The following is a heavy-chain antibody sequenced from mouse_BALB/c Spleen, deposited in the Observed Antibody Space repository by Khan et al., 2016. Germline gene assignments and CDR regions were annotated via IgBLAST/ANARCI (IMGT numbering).Heavy chain of an antibody. Sequence: QVQLQQSGAELVRPGSSVKISCKASDYAFSSYWMNWVKQRPGQGLEWIGQIYPGDGDTNYNGKFKGKATLTADKSSSTVYMQLSSLTSEDSAVYSCVRGILLRLFYAMDYWGQGTSVTVSS. J-gene: IGHJ4*01. CDR3: VRGILLRLFYAMDY. V-gene: IGHV1-80*01. D-gene: IGHD6-2*01. CDR1: DYAFSSYW. CDR2: IYPGDGDT.